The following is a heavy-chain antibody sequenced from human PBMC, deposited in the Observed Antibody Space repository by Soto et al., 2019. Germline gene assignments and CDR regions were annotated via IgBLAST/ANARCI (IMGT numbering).Heavy chain of an antibody. CDR3: ARPMTTVTTPYYYYYYGMDV. Sequence: GESLKISCKGSGYSFTSYWIGWVRQMPGKGLEWMGIIYPGDSDTRYSPSFQGKVTISADKSISTAYLQWSSLKASDTAMYYCARPMTTVTTPYYYYYYGMDVWGQGTTVTVSS. V-gene: IGHV5-51*01. D-gene: IGHD4-17*01. CDR2: IYPGDSDT. CDR1: GYSFTSYW. J-gene: IGHJ6*02.